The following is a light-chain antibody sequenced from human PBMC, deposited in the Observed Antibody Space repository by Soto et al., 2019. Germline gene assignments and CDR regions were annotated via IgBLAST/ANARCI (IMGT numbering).Light chain of an antibody. CDR2: AAS. Sequence: DIQMTQSPSSLSASVGGRVTITCRASQSISSYLNWYQQKPGKAPKLLIYAASSLQSGVPSRFSGSGPGTDFTLTIRSLQPEDFATYYCQQSYSTPPTYGGGTKVDIK. J-gene: IGKJ4*01. CDR3: QQSYSTPPT. CDR1: QSISSY. V-gene: IGKV1-39*01.